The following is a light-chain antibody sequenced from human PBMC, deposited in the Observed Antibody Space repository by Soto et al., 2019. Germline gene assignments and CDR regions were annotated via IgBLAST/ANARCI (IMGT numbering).Light chain of an antibody. CDR3: GTWDSSLSAEV. J-gene: IGLJ2*01. CDR1: SSNIGNNY. V-gene: IGLV1-51*01. CDR2: DNN. Sequence: QSVLTQPPSVSAAPGQKVTISCSGSSSNIGNNYVSWYQQLPGTAPKLLIYDNNKRPSGIPDRFSGSKSGTSATLGITVLQTGDDADYYCGTWDSSLSAEVFGGGTKLTVL.